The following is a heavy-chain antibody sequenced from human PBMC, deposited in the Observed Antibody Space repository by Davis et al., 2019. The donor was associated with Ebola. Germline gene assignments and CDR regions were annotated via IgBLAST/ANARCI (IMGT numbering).Heavy chain of an antibody. Sequence: ASVKVSCKASGYTFTGYYMQWVRQAPGQGLEWMGWINPNSGGTNYAQKFQGRVTMTRDTSISTAYMELSRLRSDDTAVYYCARDRRRIAARPYNWFDPWGQGTLVTVSS. CDR2: INPNSGGT. CDR3: ARDRRRIAARPYNWFDP. D-gene: IGHD6-6*01. J-gene: IGHJ5*02. CDR1: GYTFTGYY. V-gene: IGHV1-2*02.